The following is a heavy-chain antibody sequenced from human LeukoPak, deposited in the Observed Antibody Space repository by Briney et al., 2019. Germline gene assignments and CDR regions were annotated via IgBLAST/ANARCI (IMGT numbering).Heavy chain of an antibody. CDR2: ISTSGSTI. D-gene: IGHD2-2*01. V-gene: IGHV3-48*04. CDR3: ARDLGGSSTSWLDY. Sequence: GGSLRLSCAASGFTFSSYWMSWVRQAPGKGLEWVSYISTSGSTIYYADSVKGRFTMSRDNAKNSLYLQMNSLRAEDTAVYYCARDLGGSSTSWLDYWGQGVLVTVSS. CDR1: GFTFSSYW. J-gene: IGHJ4*02.